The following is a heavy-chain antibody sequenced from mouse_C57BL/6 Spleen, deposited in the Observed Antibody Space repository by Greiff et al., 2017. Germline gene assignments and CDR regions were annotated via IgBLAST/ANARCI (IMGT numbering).Heavy chain of an antibody. CDR2: IDPSDSYT. Sequence: VQLQQPGAELVMPGASVKLSCKASGYTFTSYWMHWVKQRPGQGLEWIGEIDPSDSYTNYNQKFKGKSTLTVDKSSSTAYMQLSSLTSEDSAVYYCARGGYGNYAMDYWGQGTSVTVSS. V-gene: IGHV1-69*01. CDR3: ARGGYGNYAMDY. J-gene: IGHJ4*01. D-gene: IGHD2-2*01. CDR1: GYTFTSYW.